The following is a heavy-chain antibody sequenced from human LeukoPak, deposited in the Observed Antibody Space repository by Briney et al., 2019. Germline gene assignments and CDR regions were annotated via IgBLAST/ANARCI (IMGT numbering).Heavy chain of an antibody. V-gene: IGHV3-48*04. Sequence: PGGSLRLSCAASGFTFSSYAMNWVRQAPGKGLEWVSYISSSSSTIYYADSVKGRFTISRDNAKNSLYLQMNSLRAEDTAVYYCARWSRATATAQIDYWGQGTLVTVSS. CDR1: GFTFSSYA. CDR2: ISSSSSTI. J-gene: IGHJ4*02. D-gene: IGHD4-17*01. CDR3: ARWSRATATAQIDY.